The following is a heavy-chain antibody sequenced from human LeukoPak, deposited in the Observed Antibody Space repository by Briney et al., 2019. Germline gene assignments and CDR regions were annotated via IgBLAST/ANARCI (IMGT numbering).Heavy chain of an antibody. CDR3: ARDGGIGSGYDYDY. CDR2: INPNSGGT. J-gene: IGHJ4*02. V-gene: IGHV1-2*02. Sequence: ASVKVSCKAAGYAFTGYYMHWVRQAPGQGLEWMGWINPNSGGTNYAQKFQGRVTMTRDTSISTAYMELSRLRSDDTAVYYCARDGGIGSGYDYDYWGQGTLVTVSS. D-gene: IGHD5-12*01. CDR1: GYAFTGYY.